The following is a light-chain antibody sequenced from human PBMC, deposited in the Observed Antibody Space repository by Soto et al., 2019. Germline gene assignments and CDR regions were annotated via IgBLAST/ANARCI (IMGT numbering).Light chain of an antibody. V-gene: IGKV3-20*01. CDR3: QQYGSSGT. Sequence: EIVLTQSPATLSLSPGERATLSCRASQSVSSSYLDGYQQKPRQAPRLLIYGASSRATGIPDRFSGSGSGTDFTLTISILEPEDFAVYYCQQYGSSGTFGQGTKVDI. J-gene: IGKJ1*01. CDR2: GAS. CDR1: QSVSSSY.